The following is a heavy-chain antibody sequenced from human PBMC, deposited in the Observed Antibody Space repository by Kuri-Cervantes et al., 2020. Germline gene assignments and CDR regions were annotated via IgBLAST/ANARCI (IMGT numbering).Heavy chain of an antibody. V-gene: IGHV1-24*01. Sequence: ASVKVSCKVSGYTLTELSMHWVRQAPGKGLEWMGGFDPEDGETIYAQKFQGRVTMTEDTSTDTAYMELSSLRSEDTAVYYCARTPEMAIYFDYWGQGTLVTVSS. D-gene: IGHD5-24*01. CDR3: ARTPEMAIYFDY. CDR2: FDPEDGET. J-gene: IGHJ4*02. CDR1: GYTLTELS.